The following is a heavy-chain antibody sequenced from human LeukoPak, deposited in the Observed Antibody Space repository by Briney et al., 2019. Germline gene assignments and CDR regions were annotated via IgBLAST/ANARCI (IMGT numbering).Heavy chain of an antibody. Sequence: SVKVSCKASGGTFSSYAISWVRQAPGQGLDWMGGIIPIFGTANYAQKFQGRVAITADESTSTAYMELSSLRSEDTAVYYRARDTVRGVITNWGQGTLVTVSS. CDR3: ARDTVRGVITN. D-gene: IGHD3-10*01. CDR1: GGTFSSYA. J-gene: IGHJ4*02. V-gene: IGHV1-69*13. CDR2: IIPIFGTA.